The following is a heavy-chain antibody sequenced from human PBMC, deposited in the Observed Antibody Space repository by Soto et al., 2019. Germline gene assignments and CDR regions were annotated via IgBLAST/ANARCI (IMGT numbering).Heavy chain of an antibody. CDR1: GFTFGDYA. D-gene: IGHD3-9*01. J-gene: IGHJ6*02. CDR3: TRSDDILTGYYYYGMDV. CDR2: IRSKAYGGTT. V-gene: IGHV3-49*04. Sequence: PAGSLRLSCTASGFTFGDYAMSWVRQAPGKGLEWVGFIRSKAYGGTTEYAASVKGRFTISRDDSKSIAYLQMNSLKTEDTAVYYCTRSDDILTGYYYYGMDVWGQGTTVTVSS.